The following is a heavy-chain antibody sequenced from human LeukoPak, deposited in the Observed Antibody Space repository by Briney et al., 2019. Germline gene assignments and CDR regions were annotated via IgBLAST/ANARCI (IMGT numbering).Heavy chain of an antibody. CDR2: IYYDGSNI. V-gene: IGHV3-33*01. CDR3: ARDWKTSSFDY. Sequence: PGGSLTLSCAASEFTFTAYGMHWVRQAPGKGLEGVAFIYYDGSNIYYADYVKGRFTISRDISKNTLYLQMDSLRAEDTAIYYCARDWKTSSFDYWGQGTLVTVSS. D-gene: IGHD1-1*01. CDR1: EFTFTAYG. J-gene: IGHJ4*02.